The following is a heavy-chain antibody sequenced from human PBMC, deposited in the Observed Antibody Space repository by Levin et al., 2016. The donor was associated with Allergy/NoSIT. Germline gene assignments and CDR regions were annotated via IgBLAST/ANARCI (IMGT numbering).Heavy chain of an antibody. Sequence: GESLKISCAASGFTFSSYEMSWVRQAPGKGLEWILYISGSGDTIYYADSMKGRFTISRDNAKNSLYLQMDSLRAEDTAVYYCARFNWNDSPFDFWGQGTLVTVSS. D-gene: IGHD1-1*01. CDR1: GFTFSSYE. V-gene: IGHV3-48*03. J-gene: IGHJ4*02. CDR2: ISGSGDTI. CDR3: ARFNWNDSPFDF.